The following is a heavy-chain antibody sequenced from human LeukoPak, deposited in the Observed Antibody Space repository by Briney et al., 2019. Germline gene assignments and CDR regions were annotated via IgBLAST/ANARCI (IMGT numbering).Heavy chain of an antibody. J-gene: IGHJ3*02. Sequence: PSETLSLTCAVYGGSFSGYYWSWIRQPPGKGLEWIGEINHSGSTNYNPSLKSRVTISVDTSKNQFSLKLSSVTAADTAVYYCATDGGSDAFDIWGQGTMVTVSS. CDR2: INHSGST. V-gene: IGHV4-34*01. CDR3: ATDGGSDAFDI. D-gene: IGHD4-23*01. CDR1: GGSFSGYY.